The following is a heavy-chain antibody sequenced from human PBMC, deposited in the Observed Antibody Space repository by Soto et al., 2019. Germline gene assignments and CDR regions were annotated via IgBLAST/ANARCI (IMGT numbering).Heavy chain of an antibody. CDR3: ARDASYYSLWSGYYPSRNGMDV. D-gene: IGHD3-3*01. J-gene: IGHJ6*01. V-gene: IGHV3-33*01. CDR1: GFTFSSFG. Sequence: QVQVVESGGGVVQPGRSLRLSCAASGFTFSSFGMHWVRQAPGKGLEWVSLIWYDGSKKSYGDSVKGRFTSSRDNSRNTVYLTMNGLRADDTSVYYCARDASYYSLWSGYYPSRNGMDVWGQGTTVTVSS. CDR2: IWYDGSKK.